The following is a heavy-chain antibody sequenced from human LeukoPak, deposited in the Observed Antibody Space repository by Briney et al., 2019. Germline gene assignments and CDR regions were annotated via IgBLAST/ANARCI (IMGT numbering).Heavy chain of an antibody. CDR3: ARQGFSSASSPDY. D-gene: IGHD6-6*01. J-gene: IGHJ4*02. CDR2: VDPSDSYT. Sequence: GESLKISCKGSGYSFTSNWISWVRQMPGKGLEWMGRVDPSDSYTTYSPSFQGHVSISSDKSTDTAYLQWSSLKASDTAMYYCARQGFSSASSPDYWGQGTLVTVSS. CDR1: GYSFTSNW. V-gene: IGHV5-10-1*01.